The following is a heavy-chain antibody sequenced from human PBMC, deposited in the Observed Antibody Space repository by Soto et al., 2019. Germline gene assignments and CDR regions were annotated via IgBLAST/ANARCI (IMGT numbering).Heavy chain of an antibody. D-gene: IGHD3-3*01. CDR1: GFTFSSYG. CDR2: ISYDGSNK. J-gene: IGHJ4*02. Sequence: GGSLRLSCAASGFTFSSYGMHWVRQAPGKGLEWVAVISYDGSNKYYADSVKGRFTISRDNSKNTLYLQMNSLRAEDTAVYYCAKVHWSGYYPGGGFDYWGQGTLVTVSS. CDR3: AKVHWSGYYPGGGFDY. V-gene: IGHV3-30*18.